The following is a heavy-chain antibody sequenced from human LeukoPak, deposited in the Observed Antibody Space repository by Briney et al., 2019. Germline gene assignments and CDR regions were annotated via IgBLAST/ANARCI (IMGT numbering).Heavy chain of an antibody. CDR1: GFTFSSYA. CDR3: AKYKSLAVAVFDY. J-gene: IGHJ4*02. CDR2: ISGSGGST. Sequence: GGSLRLSCAASGFTFSSYAMSWVRQAPGKGLEWVSAISGSGGSTYYAASVKGRFTISRDNSKNTLYLQMNSLRAEDTAVYYCAKYKSLAVAVFDYWGQGTLVTVSS. D-gene: IGHD6-19*01. V-gene: IGHV3-23*01.